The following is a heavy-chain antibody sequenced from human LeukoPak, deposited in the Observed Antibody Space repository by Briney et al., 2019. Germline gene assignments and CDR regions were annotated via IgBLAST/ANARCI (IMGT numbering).Heavy chain of an antibody. Sequence: SETQSLTCAVYGGSFSGYYWSWIRQPPGKGQEWIGEINHSGSTNYNSSLKSRVTISVDTSKNQFSLKLSSLTAADTAVYYCARGRSLGLLDYWGQGTLVTVSS. CDR3: ARGRSLGLLDY. D-gene: IGHD3-3*02. J-gene: IGHJ4*02. V-gene: IGHV4-34*01. CDR1: GGSFSGYY. CDR2: INHSGST.